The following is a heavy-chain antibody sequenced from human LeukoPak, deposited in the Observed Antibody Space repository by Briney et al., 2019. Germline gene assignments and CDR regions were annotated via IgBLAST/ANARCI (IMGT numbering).Heavy chain of an antibody. V-gene: IGHV3-53*04. CDR2: IYIGDNP. CDR1: GLTVSSSY. J-gene: IGHJ4*02. Sequence: AGGSLRLSCAASGLTVSSSYMSRVRQAPGKGLEWVSIIYIGDNPHYADSVKGRFTISRHNSKNTLYLQMNNLRAEDTAVYYCARVRPWVFDYWGQGTLVTVSS. CDR3: ARVRPWVFDY.